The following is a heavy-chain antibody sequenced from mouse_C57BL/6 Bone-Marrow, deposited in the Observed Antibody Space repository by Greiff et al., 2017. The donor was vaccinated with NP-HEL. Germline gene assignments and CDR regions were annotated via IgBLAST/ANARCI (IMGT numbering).Heavy chain of an antibody. CDR2: ISNGGGST. CDR3: ARRWGMDY. D-gene: IGHD1-1*02. V-gene: IGHV5-12*01. J-gene: IGHJ4*01. CDR1: GFTFSDYY. Sequence: EVQGVESGGGLVQPGGSLKLSCAASGFTFSDYYMYWVRQTPEKRLEWVAYISNGGGSTYYPDTVKGRFTISRDNAKNTLYLQMSRLKSEDTAMYYCARRWGMDYWGQGTSVTVSS.